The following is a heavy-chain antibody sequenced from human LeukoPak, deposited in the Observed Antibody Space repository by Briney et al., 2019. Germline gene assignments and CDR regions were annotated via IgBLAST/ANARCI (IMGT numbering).Heavy chain of an antibody. D-gene: IGHD3-10*01. Sequence: SETLSLTCTVSGGSISSYYWSWIRQPPGKGLEWIGYIYYSGSTNYNPSLKSRVTISVDTSKNQFSLKLSSVTAADTAVYYYARNHYYGSGSYYNYFDYWGQGTLVTVSS. CDR3: ARNHYYGSGSYYNYFDY. CDR2: IYYSGST. J-gene: IGHJ4*02. CDR1: GGSISSYY. V-gene: IGHV4-59*01.